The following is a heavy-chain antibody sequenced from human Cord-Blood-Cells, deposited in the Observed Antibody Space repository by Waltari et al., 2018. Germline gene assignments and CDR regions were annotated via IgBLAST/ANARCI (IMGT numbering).Heavy chain of an antibody. Sequence: QVQLVQSGAEVKKPGASVKVSCKASAYTFTSYDINWVRQATGQGLEWMGWMNPTSGKTGYAQKFQGRVTMTRNTSISTAYMELSSLKSDDTGVYYCARADYYGSGSYYAFDIWGQGTMVTVSS. CDR3: ARADYYGSGSYYAFDI. D-gene: IGHD3-10*01. CDR2: MNPTSGKT. V-gene: IGHV1-8*01. J-gene: IGHJ3*02. CDR1: AYTFTSYD.